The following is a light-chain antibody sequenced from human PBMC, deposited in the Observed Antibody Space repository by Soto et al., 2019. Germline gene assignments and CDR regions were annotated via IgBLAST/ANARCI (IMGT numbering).Light chain of an antibody. CDR1: QSFSTW. V-gene: IGKV1-5*01. J-gene: IGKJ3*01. Sequence: DIQMTQSPSTLSASVGDRVTITCRASQSFSTWLAWYQQKPGKAPKLLIYDASSLESGVPSRFSGSGSGTEFTLTINSLQPDDYGTYYCQQYHSYIFTFGPGTKVDIK. CDR3: QQYHSYIFT. CDR2: DAS.